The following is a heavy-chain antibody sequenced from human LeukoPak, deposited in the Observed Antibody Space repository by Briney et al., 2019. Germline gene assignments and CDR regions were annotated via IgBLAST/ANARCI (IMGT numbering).Heavy chain of an antibody. Sequence: GRPQRLSCAASGFILTDYGMHWVRQAPGKGLDWVAFMSYDGGNKYYADSVKGRFTISRDNSKNTLYLQMNTLRAEDTAVYYCAKVGRNYGDYNGWFDPWGQGTLVTVSS. J-gene: IGHJ5*02. V-gene: IGHV3-30*18. CDR3: AKVGRNYGDYNGWFDP. CDR2: MSYDGGNK. D-gene: IGHD4-17*01. CDR1: GFILTDYG.